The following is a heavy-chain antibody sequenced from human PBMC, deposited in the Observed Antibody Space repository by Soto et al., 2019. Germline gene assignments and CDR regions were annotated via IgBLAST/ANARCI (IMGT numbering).Heavy chain of an antibody. D-gene: IGHD1-7*01. V-gene: IGHV3-74*01. CDR2: MNSDGSIT. Sequence: PGGSLRLSCAASGFTFSRYWMHWVRQAPGKGLVWVSRMNSDGSITTYADSVKGRFTISRDNSKNTLYLQMNSLRAEDTAVYYCAKDKNWNYVDWFDPWGQGTLVTVS. CDR1: GFTFSRYW. J-gene: IGHJ5*02. CDR3: AKDKNWNYVDWFDP.